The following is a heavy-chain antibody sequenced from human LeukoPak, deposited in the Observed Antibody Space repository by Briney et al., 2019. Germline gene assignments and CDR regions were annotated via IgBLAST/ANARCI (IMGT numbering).Heavy chain of an antibody. J-gene: IGHJ4*02. V-gene: IGHV4-59*01. CDR1: GGSIRRYS. CDR3: ARGRNDNGGMFFDS. Sequence: TSETLSLTCTVSGGSIRRYSWNWIRQAPGKGLEWVGFISHSDCTSYSPSLASRVGISVDTAKTQFSLRLSSRTAADSALYYYARGRNDNGGMFFDSWAQGILVTVSS. D-gene: IGHD4-23*01. CDR2: ISHSDCT.